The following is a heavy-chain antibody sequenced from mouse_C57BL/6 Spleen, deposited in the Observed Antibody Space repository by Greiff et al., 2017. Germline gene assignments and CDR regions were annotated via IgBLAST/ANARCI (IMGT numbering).Heavy chain of an antibody. CDR2: ISYDGSN. V-gene: IGHV3-6*01. J-gene: IGHJ4*01. CDR3: ARGVYCYAMDY. D-gene: IGHD2-1*01. CDR1: GYSITSGYY. Sequence: EVQLVESGPGLVKPSQSLSLTCSVTGYSITSGYYWNWIRQFPGNKLEWMGYISYDGSNNYNPSLKNRISITRDTSKNQFFLKLNSVTTEDTATYYCARGVYCYAMDYWGQGTSVTVSS.